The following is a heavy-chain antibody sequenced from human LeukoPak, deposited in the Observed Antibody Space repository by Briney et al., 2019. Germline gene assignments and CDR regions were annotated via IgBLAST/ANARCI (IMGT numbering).Heavy chain of an antibody. D-gene: IGHD3-16*01. Sequence: SETLSLTCAVYGGSFSGSFSDYYWTCIRQTPGKGLEWIGEIHHSGSTNYNPSLKSRVTISVDTSKNQFSLKLNSLTAADTAVYYCATFCWGVGFEYWGQGTLATVSS. CDR1: GGSFSGSFSDYY. CDR3: ATFCWGVGFEY. J-gene: IGHJ4*02. CDR2: IHHSGST. V-gene: IGHV4-34*01.